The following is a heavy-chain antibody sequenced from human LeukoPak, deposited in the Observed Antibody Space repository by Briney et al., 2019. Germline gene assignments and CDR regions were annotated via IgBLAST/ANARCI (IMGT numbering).Heavy chain of an antibody. J-gene: IGHJ4*02. CDR3: ARAGDGTAARDY. CDR1: GFTFSRYW. Sequence: GGSLRLSCAPSGFTFSRYWMSWVRQAPGKGLEWVANINEDGSEEYYVDSVRGRFTISRDNAKNSLYLQMNSLRAEDTAVYYRARAGDGTAARDYWGQGTLVTVSS. V-gene: IGHV3-7*01. D-gene: IGHD2-15*01. CDR2: INEDGSEE.